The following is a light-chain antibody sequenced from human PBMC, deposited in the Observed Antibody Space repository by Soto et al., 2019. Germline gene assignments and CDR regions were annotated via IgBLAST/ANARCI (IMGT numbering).Light chain of an antibody. CDR2: DAS. CDR3: QHYNNPPRT. J-gene: IGKJ4*01. V-gene: IGKV1-33*01. Sequence: IQMTQSPSSISAFVGESVTITCQASQEISNYLNWYQQKPGNAPKLLIYDASNVETGVPSRFRGGASGKDLTFTISRLQPEDIAKYYCQHYNNPPRTFGGGTKVEIK. CDR1: QEISNY.